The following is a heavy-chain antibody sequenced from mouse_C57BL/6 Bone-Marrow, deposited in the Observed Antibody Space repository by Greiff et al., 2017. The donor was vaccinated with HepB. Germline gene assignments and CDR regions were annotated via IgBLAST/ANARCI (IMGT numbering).Heavy chain of an antibody. Sequence: VQLQQPGAELVKPGASVKVSCKASGYTFTSYWMHWVKQRPGQGLEWIGRIHPSDSDTNYNQKFKGKATLTVDKSSSTAYMQLSSLTSEDSAVYYCAMKLRLQRDYFDYWGQGTTLTVSS. CDR1: GYTFTSYW. J-gene: IGHJ2*01. CDR2: IHPSDSDT. V-gene: IGHV1-74*01. D-gene: IGHD3-2*02. CDR3: AMKLRLQRDYFDY.